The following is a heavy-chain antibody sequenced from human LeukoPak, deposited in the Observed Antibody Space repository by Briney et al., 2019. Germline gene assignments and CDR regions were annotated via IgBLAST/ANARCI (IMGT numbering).Heavy chain of an antibody. D-gene: IGHD3-22*01. CDR3: ARAIVVVMPPTRYYFDY. Sequence: SVKVSCKASGGTFSSYAISWVRQAPGPGLEWMGGIIPIFGTANYAQKFQGRVTITADESTSTAYMELSSLRSEDTAVYYCARAIVVVMPPTRYYFDYWGQGTLVTVSS. CDR1: GGTFSSYA. CDR2: IIPIFGTA. V-gene: IGHV1-69*01. J-gene: IGHJ4*02.